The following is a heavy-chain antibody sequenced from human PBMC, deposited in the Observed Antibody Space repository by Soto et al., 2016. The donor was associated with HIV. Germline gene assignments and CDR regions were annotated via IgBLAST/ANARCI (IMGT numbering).Heavy chain of an antibody. CDR1: GYILTELP. V-gene: IGHV1-24*01. CDR3: ATVVIVAGPDRAFDF. CDR2: FDPEDGKT. D-gene: IGHD6-19*01. J-gene: IGHJ3*01. Sequence: QVQLVQSGAEVKKPGASVKVSCKVSGYILTELPRHWVRQAPGKGLEWMGGFDPEDGKTIYAQKFQGRFIMTEDTSADTAYMELTSLRSEDTAIYYCATVVIVAGPDRAFDFWGQGTMVTVSS.